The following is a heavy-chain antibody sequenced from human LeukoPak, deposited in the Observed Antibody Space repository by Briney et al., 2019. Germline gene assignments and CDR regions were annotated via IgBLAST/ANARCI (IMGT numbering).Heavy chain of an antibody. D-gene: IGHD2-2*01. V-gene: IGHV3-23*01. CDR3: AKGGGPYHLPTDY. J-gene: IGHJ4*02. CDR1: GFTFSSYA. CDR2: ISDSGGHT. Sequence: PGGSLRLSCAASGFTFSSYAMNWVRQAPGKGLEWVSAISDSGGHTYYADSVKGRFAISRDNSKSTLYLQMNSLRAEDTAVYYCAKGGGPYHLPTDYWGQGTLVTVSS.